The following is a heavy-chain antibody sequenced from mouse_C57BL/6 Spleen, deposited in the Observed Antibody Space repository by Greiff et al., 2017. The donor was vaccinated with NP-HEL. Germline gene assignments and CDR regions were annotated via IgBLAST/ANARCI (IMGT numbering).Heavy chain of an antibody. J-gene: IGHJ2*01. CDR1: GYTFTSYW. D-gene: IGHD2-3*01. CDR3: TRDGYYPDY. V-gene: IGHV1-5*01. CDR2: IYPGNSDT. Sequence: VQLQQSGTVLARPGASVKMSCKTSGYTFTSYWMHWVKQRPGQGLEWIGAIYPGNSDTSYNQKFKGKATLTAVTSASTAYMELSSLTNEDSAVYYCTRDGYYPDYWGQGTTLTVSS.